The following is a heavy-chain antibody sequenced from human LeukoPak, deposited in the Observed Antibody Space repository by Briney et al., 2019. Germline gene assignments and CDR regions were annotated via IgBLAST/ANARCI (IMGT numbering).Heavy chain of an antibody. CDR1: GGSISSYY. J-gene: IGHJ5*02. Sequence: SETLSLTYTVSGGSISSYYWSWIRQPAGKGLEWIGRIYTSGSTNYNPSLKSRVTMSVDTSKNQFSLKLSSVTAADTAVYYCARDRSGSYRAYNWFDPWGQGTLVTVSS. CDR2: IYTSGST. D-gene: IGHD1-26*01. CDR3: ARDRSGSYRAYNWFDP. V-gene: IGHV4-4*07.